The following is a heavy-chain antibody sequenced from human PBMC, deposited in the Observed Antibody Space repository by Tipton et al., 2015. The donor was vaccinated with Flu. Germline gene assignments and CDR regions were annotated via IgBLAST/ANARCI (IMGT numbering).Heavy chain of an antibody. Sequence: TLSLTCSVSGDSIGTDYYWAWIRQPPGKGLEWIGSIYHSGSTYYNPSLKSRVTISVDTSMNQFSLKLSSVTAADTAVYYCARRRAVAGTGFDYWGQGTLVTVSS. CDR1: GDSIGTDYY. D-gene: IGHD6-19*01. V-gene: IGHV4-38-2*01. CDR2: IYHSGST. J-gene: IGHJ4*02. CDR3: ARRRAVAGTGFDY.